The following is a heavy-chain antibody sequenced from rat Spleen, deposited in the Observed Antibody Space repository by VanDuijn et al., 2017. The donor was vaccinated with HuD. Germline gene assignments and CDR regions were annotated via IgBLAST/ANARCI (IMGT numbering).Heavy chain of an antibody. CDR1: GFSLTGNN. CDR2: MWSGGST. CDR3: TRSGGILPFDY. D-gene: IGHD4-2*01. Sequence: VQLKESGPGLVQPSQTLSLTCTVSGFSLTGNNVHWVRQPPGKGLEWMGVMWSGGSTAYNSAFKSRLSISRDTSKSQVFLKINSLQTEDTAIYYCTRSGGILPFDYWGQGVMVTVSS. J-gene: IGHJ2*01. V-gene: IGHV2S63*01.